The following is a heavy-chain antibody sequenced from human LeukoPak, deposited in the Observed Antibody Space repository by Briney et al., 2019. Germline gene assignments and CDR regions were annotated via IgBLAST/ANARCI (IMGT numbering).Heavy chain of an antibody. CDR1: GFTFSDYY. Sequence: PGGSLRLSCAASGFTFSDYYMSWIRQAPGKGLEWLSYISSGSSYINYADSVKGRFTISRDNAKNSLYLQMNSLRAEDTAVYYCARDLRGYSGSNFDYWGQGTLVTVSS. J-gene: IGHJ4*02. CDR3: ARDLRGYSGSNFDY. CDR2: ISSGSSYI. D-gene: IGHD5-12*01. V-gene: IGHV3-11*06.